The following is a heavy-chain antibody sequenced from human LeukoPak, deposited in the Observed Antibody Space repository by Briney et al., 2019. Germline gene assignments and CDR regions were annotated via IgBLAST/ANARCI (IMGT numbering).Heavy chain of an antibody. CDR2: IKEDGSDK. CDR1: GFTFSSYW. CDR3: ARVPDYSVSWFDP. J-gene: IGHJ5*02. D-gene: IGHD4-11*01. Sequence: LTGGSLRLSCAASGFTFSSYWMSWVRQAPGKGLELVANIKEDGSDKYYVDSVKGRFTISRDNAKNSLYLQMNSLRAEDTAVYYCARVPDYSVSWFDPWGQGTLVTVSS. V-gene: IGHV3-7*01.